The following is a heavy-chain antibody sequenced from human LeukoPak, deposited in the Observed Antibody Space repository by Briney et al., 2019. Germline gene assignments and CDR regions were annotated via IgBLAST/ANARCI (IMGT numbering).Heavy chain of an antibody. Sequence: ASVKVSCKASGYTFTGYYMHWVRQAAGQGLEWMGWINPNSGGTNYAQKFQGRVTMTRDTSISTAYMELSRLRSDDTAVYYCARDPVPAAMSYYYYYGMDVWGQGTTVTVSS. J-gene: IGHJ6*02. CDR2: INPNSGGT. CDR3: ARDPVPAAMSYYYYYGMDV. D-gene: IGHD2-2*01. CDR1: GYTFTGYY. V-gene: IGHV1-2*02.